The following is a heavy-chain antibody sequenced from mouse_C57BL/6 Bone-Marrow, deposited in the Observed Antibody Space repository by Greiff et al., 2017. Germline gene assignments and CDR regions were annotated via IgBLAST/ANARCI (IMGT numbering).Heavy chain of an antibody. Sequence: EVQGVESGGDLVKPGGSLKLSCAASGFPFSSYGMSWVRQTPDKRLEWVATISSGGSYTYYPDSVKGRFTISRDNAKNTLYLQMSSLKSDDTAMYYCARRKYFDYWGQGTTLTVSS. CDR3: ARRKYFDY. J-gene: IGHJ2*01. V-gene: IGHV5-6*01. CDR2: ISSGGSYT. CDR1: GFPFSSYG.